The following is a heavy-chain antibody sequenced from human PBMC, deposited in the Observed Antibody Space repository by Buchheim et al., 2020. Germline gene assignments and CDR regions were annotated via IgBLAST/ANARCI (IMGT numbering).Heavy chain of an antibody. Sequence: EVQLLESGGGLVQPGGSLRLSCAASGFSFNNYGLTWVRQAPGKGLEWVSAISISGDSTDYADSVKGRFTISRENSKNTLYLQMNSLRAEDTAVYYCTKRSLSGEQTIDYWGQGTL. CDR2: ISISGDST. V-gene: IGHV3-23*01. CDR1: GFSFNNYG. D-gene: IGHD1-26*01. J-gene: IGHJ4*02. CDR3: TKRSLSGEQTIDY.